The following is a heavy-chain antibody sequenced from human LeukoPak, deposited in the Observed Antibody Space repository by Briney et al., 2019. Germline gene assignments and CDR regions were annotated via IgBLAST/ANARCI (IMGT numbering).Heavy chain of an antibody. D-gene: IGHD6-25*01. V-gene: IGHV3-74*01. CDR3: AREVFEGQRQSDAFDV. CDR2: VNGPGDWT. J-gene: IGHJ3*01. Sequence: GGSLRLSCAASGFTFGSHWMHWVRQAPGEGLVWVSRVNGPGDWTHYADSVRGRFIISRDNAENTIGLQMNNLRAEDTAVYLCAREVFEGQRQSDAFDVWGQGTMVTVSS. CDR1: GFTFGSHW.